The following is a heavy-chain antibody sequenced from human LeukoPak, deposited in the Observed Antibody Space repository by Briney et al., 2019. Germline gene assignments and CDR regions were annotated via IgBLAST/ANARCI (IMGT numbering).Heavy chain of an antibody. D-gene: IGHD1-26*01. CDR1: DFSFSNYG. CDR3: AKDRLFGSGLNGPHYYYGMDV. CDR2: ILYDGNNK. Sequence: PRGSLRLSCAASDFSFSNYGMHWVRQAPGKGLEWVAVILYDGNNKHYAESVKGRFTISRDNSNNMLYLQMNSLRPEDTAVYYCAKDRLFGSGLNGPHYYYGMDVWGQGTTVTVSS. J-gene: IGHJ6*02. V-gene: IGHV3-30*18.